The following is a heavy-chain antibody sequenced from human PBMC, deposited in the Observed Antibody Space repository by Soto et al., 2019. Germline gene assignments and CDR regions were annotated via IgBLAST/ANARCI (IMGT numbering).Heavy chain of an antibody. J-gene: IGHJ4*02. D-gene: IGHD2-15*01. V-gene: IGHV3-30-3*01. CDR1: GFTFSSYA. Sequence: GGSLRLSCGASGFTFSSYAIHWVRQAPGKGLEWVALISYDGSNKYYADSVKGRFTISRDNSKNTLYLQMNSLRAEDTAVYYCARVLVGYCSGGSCPFDYWGQGTLVTVSS. CDR3: ARVLVGYCSGGSCPFDY. CDR2: ISYDGSNK.